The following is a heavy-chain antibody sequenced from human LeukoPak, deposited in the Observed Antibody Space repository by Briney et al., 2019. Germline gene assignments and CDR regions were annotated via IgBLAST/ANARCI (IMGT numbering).Heavy chain of an antibody. CDR3: TKRVKYGGTWDHFAD. CDR2: IKQDGSQR. D-gene: IGHD1-26*01. Sequence: GGSLRLSCIAPGFTFCVYWMTWVRHAPGKGPEWVANIKQDGSQRYYVDSVRGRFTISSDNSKSTLILQMNSLRVEDTALYYCTKRVKYGGTWDHFADWGQGTLVTVSS. V-gene: IGHV3-7*03. J-gene: IGHJ4*02. CDR1: GFTFCVYW.